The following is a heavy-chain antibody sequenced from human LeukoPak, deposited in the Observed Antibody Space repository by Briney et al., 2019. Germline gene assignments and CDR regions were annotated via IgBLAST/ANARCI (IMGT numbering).Heavy chain of an antibody. V-gene: IGHV3-64*01. CDR3: ARIALNYYYYYYMGV. CDR2: ININGGST. J-gene: IGHJ6*03. Sequence: TGGSLRLSCAASGFPFSSFVMHWVRQAPGKGLEYVSAININGGSTFYANSVKGRLTISRDNSKNTLSLQMGSLRAEDMAVYYCARIALNYYYYYYMGVWGKGTTVTVSS. CDR1: GFPFSSFV. D-gene: IGHD2-15*01.